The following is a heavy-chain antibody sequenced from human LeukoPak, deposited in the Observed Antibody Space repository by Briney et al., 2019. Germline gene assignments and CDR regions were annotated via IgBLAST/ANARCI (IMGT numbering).Heavy chain of an antibody. J-gene: IGHJ4*02. CDR1: GFTFSSYW. Sequence: GGSLRLSCAASGFTFSSYWMSWVRQAPGKGLEWVSAISGSGGSTYYADSVKGRFTISRDNSKNTLYLQMNSLRAEDTAVYYCAKGRDYYDSSGSFDYWGQGTLVTVSS. V-gene: IGHV3-23*01. D-gene: IGHD3-22*01. CDR2: ISGSGGST. CDR3: AKGRDYYDSSGSFDY.